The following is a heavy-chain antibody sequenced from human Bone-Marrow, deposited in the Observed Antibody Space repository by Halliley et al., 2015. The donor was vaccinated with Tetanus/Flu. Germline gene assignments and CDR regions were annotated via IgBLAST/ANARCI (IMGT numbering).Heavy chain of an antibody. CDR1: GGSIISSTYT. Sequence: TLSLTCTVSGGSIISSTYTWGWIRQPPGKGLEWIATIHYSGTSYYNPSLESRVTISVDTSKSQFSLHVSSVIVADTAVYYCVMLPPGLPNSFNPWGQGLLVSIPP. CDR3: VMLPPGLPNSFNP. CDR2: IHYSGTS. J-gene: IGHJ5*02. V-gene: IGHV4-39*01. D-gene: IGHD3-10*01.